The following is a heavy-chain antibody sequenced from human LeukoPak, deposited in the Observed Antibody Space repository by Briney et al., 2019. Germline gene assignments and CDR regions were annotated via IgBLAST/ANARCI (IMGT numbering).Heavy chain of an antibody. V-gene: IGHV1-18*01. CDR3: ARGPYGDYDIDWFDP. CDR2: ISAYNGNT. D-gene: IGHD4-17*01. Sequence: ASVKVSCKASGYTFTNYGISWVRQAPGQGLEWMGWISAYNGNTNYAQKVQDRVTMTTDTSTSTGYMELRSLRSDDTAVYYCARGPYGDYDIDWFDPWGQGTLVTVSS. CDR1: GYTFTNYG. J-gene: IGHJ5*02.